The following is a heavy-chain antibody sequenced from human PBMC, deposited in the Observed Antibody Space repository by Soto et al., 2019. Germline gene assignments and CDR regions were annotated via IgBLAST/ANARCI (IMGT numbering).Heavy chain of an antibody. Sequence: ASVKVSCKASGYTFTSYGISWLRQAPGQGLEWMGWVSAYNGNTNYAQKLQGRVTMTTDTSTSTAYMELSSLRSEDTAVYYCARARYIWGSSSEPHPPFDYWGQGTLVTVSS. CDR3: ARARYIWGSSSEPHPPFDY. CDR1: GYTFTSYG. CDR2: VSAYNGNT. J-gene: IGHJ4*02. D-gene: IGHD3-16*01. V-gene: IGHV1-18*01.